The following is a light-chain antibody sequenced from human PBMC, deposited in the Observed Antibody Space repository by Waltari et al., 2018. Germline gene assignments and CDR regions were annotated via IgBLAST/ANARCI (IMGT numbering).Light chain of an antibody. CDR2: EDS. V-gene: IGLV3-27*01. CDR3: VSAADNNWV. Sequence: SYELTQPSSVSVSPGQTAKILCSGDILAKKYARWFQQKPGQAPLLLIYEDSERPSEIPGLFSGSSSGTTVTLTITGAHVDDEADYSCVSAADNNWVFGGGTKLTVL. CDR1: ILAKKY. J-gene: IGLJ3*02.